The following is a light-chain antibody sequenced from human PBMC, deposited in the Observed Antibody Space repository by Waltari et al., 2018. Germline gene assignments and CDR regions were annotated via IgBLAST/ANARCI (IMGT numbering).Light chain of an antibody. CDR3: QQIYRTPWT. J-gene: IGKJ1*01. V-gene: IGKV1-39*01. CDR2: AAS. CDR1: QSISSY. Sequence: DIQMTQAPSSLSASVGDRVTLTCRASQSISSYLNWYQQKPGKAPKLLIYAASSLQSGVPSRFSGSGSGTDFTLTISSLQPEDFATYYCQQIYRTPWTFGQGTKLEFQ.